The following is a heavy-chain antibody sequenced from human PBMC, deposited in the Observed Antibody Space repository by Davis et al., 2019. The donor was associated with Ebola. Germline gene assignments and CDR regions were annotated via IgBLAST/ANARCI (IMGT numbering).Heavy chain of an antibody. CDR2: ISGIGKSR. V-gene: IGHV3-48*01. CDR1: GFNFSSYT. J-gene: IGHJ3*02. Sequence: PGGSLRLSCAASGFNFSSYTINWVRQAPGKGLEWVSSISGIGKSRHYAAPAKGRFTISRDNSKNTLYLEMTSLRVEDTALYYCARDHHAFDIWGQGTMVTVSS. CDR3: ARDHHAFDI.